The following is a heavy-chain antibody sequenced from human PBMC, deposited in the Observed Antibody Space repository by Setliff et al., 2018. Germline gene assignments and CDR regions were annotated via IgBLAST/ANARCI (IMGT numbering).Heavy chain of an antibody. CDR1: GYSFTSYY. CDR3: ARDGDYCTGGSCYSFDY. D-gene: IGHD2-15*01. V-gene: IGHV1-46*01. CDR2: INTGGGSA. J-gene: IGHJ4*02. Sequence: ASVKVSCKASGYSFTSYYMYWVRQAPGQGLEWMGTINTGGGSASIVDQFQGRLTISTDVSASTVYMDLVSLTSDDTAVYSCARDGDYCTGGSCYSFDYWGPGTLVTVSS.